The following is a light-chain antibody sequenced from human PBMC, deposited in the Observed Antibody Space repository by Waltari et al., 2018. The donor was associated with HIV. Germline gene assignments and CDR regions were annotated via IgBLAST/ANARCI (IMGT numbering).Light chain of an antibody. CDR3: QVWDDILGPYVV. V-gene: IGLV3-21*04. CDR2: YND. CDR1: NIEDKT. J-gene: IGLJ3*02. Sequence: YVLTQPPSVSVAPGEAARISCGGNNIEDKTVHWYQQKPGQAPVLVIYYNDDRPSGIPERFSGSNSQNTATLTISRVEAGDEADYYCQVWDDILGPYVVFGGGTKLTVL.